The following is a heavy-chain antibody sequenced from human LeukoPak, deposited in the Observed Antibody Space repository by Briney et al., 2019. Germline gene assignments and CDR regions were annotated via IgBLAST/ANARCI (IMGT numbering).Heavy chain of an antibody. CDR3: ARDLNYDIPPGGFDP. V-gene: IGHV4-59*01. J-gene: IGHJ5*02. D-gene: IGHD3-9*01. CDR1: GGSISSYY. Sequence: PSETLSLTCTVSGGSISSYYWSWIRQPPGKGLEWIRYIYYSGSTNYNPSLKGRVTMSVDTSKNQFSLKLSSVTAADTAVYYCARDLNYDIPPGGFDPWGQGTLVTVFS. CDR2: IYYSGST.